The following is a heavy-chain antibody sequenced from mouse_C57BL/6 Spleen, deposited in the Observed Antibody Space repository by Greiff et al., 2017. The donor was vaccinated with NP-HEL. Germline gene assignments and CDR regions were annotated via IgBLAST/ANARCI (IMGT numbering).Heavy chain of an antibody. D-gene: IGHD2-4*01. CDR2: ISSGGAYI. J-gene: IGHJ1*03. V-gene: IGHV5-9-1*02. CDR3: TIDPGYDYELYFDV. CDR1: GFTFSSYA. Sequence: EVQVVESGEGLVKPGGSLKLSCAASGFTFSSYAMSWVRQTPEKRLEWVAYISSGGAYIYYADTVKGRFPISRDNAKNTLYLQMSSLKSDDTAMYYCTIDPGYDYELYFDVWGTGTTVTVSS.